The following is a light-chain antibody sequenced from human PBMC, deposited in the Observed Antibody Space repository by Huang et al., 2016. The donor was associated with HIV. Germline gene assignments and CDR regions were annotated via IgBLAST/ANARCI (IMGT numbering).Light chain of an antibody. CDR2: RAS. J-gene: IGKJ1*01. V-gene: IGKV1-5*03. CDR3: QQYHSFPWT. CDR1: QSISSW. Sequence: DIQMTQSPSTLSASIGDRVTITCRASQSISSWLAWYQQKPGKAPKVLIYRASSLESGVPSSFSGSGSGTEFTLTITSLQPDEFATYYCQQYHSFPWTFGQGTKVEIK.